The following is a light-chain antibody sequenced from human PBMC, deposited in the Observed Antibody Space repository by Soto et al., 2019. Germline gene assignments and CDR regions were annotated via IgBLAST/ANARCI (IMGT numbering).Light chain of an antibody. CDR3: QHYGYSQWT. Sequence: IVLTQSPGTLSLSPGERATLSCRASQTGNNNYLAWYQHKSGQAPRLLIYGVYTRASGIPDRFSGSGSGTEFTLTTTRLEPEDSAVYFCQHYGYSQWTFGQGTKVDIK. CDR2: GVY. V-gene: IGKV3-20*01. J-gene: IGKJ1*01. CDR1: QTGNNNY.